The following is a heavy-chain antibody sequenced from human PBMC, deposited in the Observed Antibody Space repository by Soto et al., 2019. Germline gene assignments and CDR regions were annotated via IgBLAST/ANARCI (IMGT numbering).Heavy chain of an antibody. J-gene: IGHJ4*02. CDR2: INPSGST. Sequence: SETLSLTCAVYGGSLRGYYWSWIRQPPGKGMEWIGEINPSGSTTYNPSLKSRVTISVDTSKNQFSLKLSSVTAADTAVYSCARANLHPLRPHDKLRRGKALAPRIYYWGQGTLVTVAS. D-gene: IGHD1-1*01. CDR3: ARANLHPLRPHDKLRRGKALAPRIYY. CDR1: GGSLRGYY. V-gene: IGHV4-34*01.